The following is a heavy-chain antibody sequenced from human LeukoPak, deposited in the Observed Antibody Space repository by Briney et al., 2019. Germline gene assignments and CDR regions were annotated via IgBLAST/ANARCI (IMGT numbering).Heavy chain of an antibody. CDR1: GFTFSNYG. Sequence: GGSLRLSCAASGFTFSNYGVHWVRQGPGKGLEWVAVISYDENSVSYVDSVKGRFTVSRDNAKNSLYLQMDSLRVEDTAVYYCARDPPSRGTRYFDYWGQGILVTVSS. D-gene: IGHD3-16*01. CDR2: ISYDENSV. J-gene: IGHJ4*02. V-gene: IGHV3-30*03. CDR3: ARDPPSRGTRYFDY.